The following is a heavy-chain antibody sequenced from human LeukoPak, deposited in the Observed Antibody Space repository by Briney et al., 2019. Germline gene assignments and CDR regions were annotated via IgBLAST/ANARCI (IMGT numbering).Heavy chain of an antibody. D-gene: IGHD6-19*01. J-gene: IGHJ4*02. CDR1: GFNFTHYA. V-gene: IGHV3-23*01. Sequence: GGSLSLSCAASGFNFTHYAMSWVPKTPGKGLVWVSGISGYNGSTHYADSVKGRFTISRDDSKNTLYLQMNSLRAEDTAVYYCAKAYNSGWYYFDYWGQGTLVTVSS. CDR2: ISGYNGST. CDR3: AKAYNSGWYYFDY.